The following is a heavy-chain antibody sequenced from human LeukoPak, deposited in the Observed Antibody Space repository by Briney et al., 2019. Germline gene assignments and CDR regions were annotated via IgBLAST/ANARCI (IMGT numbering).Heavy chain of an antibody. D-gene: IGHD1-26*01. CDR2: IGPKNGDT. J-gene: IGHJ4*02. CDR1: GYTFTDYY. V-gene: IGHV1-2*02. CDR3: VRDHASSYDY. Sequence: GASVKVSCKASGYTFTDYYIHCVRQAPGKGLEWMGWIGPKNGDTHYAQKFQGRLTMTRDTSITTAFIELSRLTSDDTAVYYCVRDHASSYDYWGQGTLVTVSS.